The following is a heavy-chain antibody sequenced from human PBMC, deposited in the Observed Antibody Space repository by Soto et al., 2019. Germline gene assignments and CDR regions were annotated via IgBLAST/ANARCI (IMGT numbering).Heavy chain of an antibody. Sequence: GGSLRLSCAASGFTVSSNYMSWVRQAPGKGLEWVSVIYSGGSTYYADSVKGRFTISRDNSKNTLYLQMNSLRAEDTAVYYCASLLGYCSGGSCYSIGYYYYGMDVWGQGTTVTVSS. V-gene: IGHV3-66*01. J-gene: IGHJ6*02. CDR2: IYSGGST. CDR3: ASLLGYCSGGSCYSIGYYYYGMDV. D-gene: IGHD2-15*01. CDR1: GFTVSSNY.